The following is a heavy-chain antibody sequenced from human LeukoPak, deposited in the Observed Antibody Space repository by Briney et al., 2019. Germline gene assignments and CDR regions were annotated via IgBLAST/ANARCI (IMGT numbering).Heavy chain of an antibody. CDR1: GGSISSYY. D-gene: IGHD6-13*01. J-gene: IGHJ4*02. CDR3: ARQTIYSSTPFDY. Sequence: SETLSLTCTVSGGSISSYYWGWIRQPPGKGLEWIGSIYYSGSTYYNPSLKSRVTISVDTSKNQFSLKLSSVTAADTAVYYCARQTIYSSTPFDYWGQGTLVTVSS. CDR2: IYYSGST. V-gene: IGHV4-39*01.